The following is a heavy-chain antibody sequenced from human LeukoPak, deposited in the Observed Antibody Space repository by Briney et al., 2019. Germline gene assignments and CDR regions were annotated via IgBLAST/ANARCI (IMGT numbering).Heavy chain of an antibody. D-gene: IGHD1-26*01. J-gene: IGHJ4*02. V-gene: IGHV3-48*01. CDR2: ISSSSSTI. CDR1: GFTFSSYS. CDR3: ARDLYVRELDY. Sequence: PGGSLRLSCAASGFTFSSYSMNWVRQAPGKGLEWVSYISSSSSTIYYADSVKGRFTISRDNSKNTLYLQMNSLRAEDTAVYYCARDLYVRELDYWGQGTLVTVSS.